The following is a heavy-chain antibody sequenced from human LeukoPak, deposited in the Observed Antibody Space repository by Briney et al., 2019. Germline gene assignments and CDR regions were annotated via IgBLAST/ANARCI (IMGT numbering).Heavy chain of an antibody. Sequence: GRSLRLSCAASGFTFSSYGMHWVRQAPGKGLEWVAGISYDGSNKYYADSVKGRFTISRDNSKNTLYLQMNSQRAEDTAVYYCARDKIVGATISYYYGMDVWGQGTTVTVSS. V-gene: IGHV3-30*03. CDR2: ISYDGSNK. CDR3: ARDKIVGATISYYYGMDV. CDR1: GFTFSSYG. D-gene: IGHD1-26*01. J-gene: IGHJ6*02.